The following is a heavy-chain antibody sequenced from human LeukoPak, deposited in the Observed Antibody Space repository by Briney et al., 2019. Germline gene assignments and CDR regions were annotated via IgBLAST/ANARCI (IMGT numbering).Heavy chain of an antibody. D-gene: IGHD2-15*01. CDR2: IYYSGST. Sequence: KSSETLSLTCTVFGDSISSYYWSWIRQPPGKGLEWIGYIYYSGSTNYNPSLKSRVTISIDTSKKRFSLRLSSVTAADTAVYYCARASCSGGTCPRGWYFDYWGQGTLVTVSS. V-gene: IGHV4-59*01. CDR1: GDSISSYY. CDR3: ARASCSGGTCPRGWYFDY. J-gene: IGHJ4*02.